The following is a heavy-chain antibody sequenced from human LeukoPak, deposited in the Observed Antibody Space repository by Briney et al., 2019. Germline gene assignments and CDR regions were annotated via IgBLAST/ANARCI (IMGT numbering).Heavy chain of an antibody. CDR3: ARGVAHDY. CDR1: GFTFSKYG. Sequence: GGSLRLSCAASGFTFSKYGMHWVRQAPGKGLEWVAFIRYDGSNKYYADSVEGRFTISRDNSKNTLYLQMNSLRAEDTAVYYCARGVAHDYWGQGTLVTVSS. CDR2: IRYDGSNK. V-gene: IGHV3-30*02. J-gene: IGHJ4*02. D-gene: IGHD2-15*01.